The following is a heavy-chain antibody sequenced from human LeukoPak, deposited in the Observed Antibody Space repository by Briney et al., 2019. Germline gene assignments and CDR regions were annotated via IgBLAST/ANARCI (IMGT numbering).Heavy chain of an antibody. CDR2: IYHSGST. J-gene: IGHJ4*02. Sequence: SETLSLTCTVSGGSISSGGYYWSWIRQHPGKGLEWIGYIYHSGSTYYNPSLKSRVTISVDRSKNQFSLKLSSVTAADTAVYYCARGLDGAGFDYWGQGTLVTVSS. CDR1: GGSISSGGYY. D-gene: IGHD4-17*01. CDR3: ARGLDGAGFDY. V-gene: IGHV4-30-2*01.